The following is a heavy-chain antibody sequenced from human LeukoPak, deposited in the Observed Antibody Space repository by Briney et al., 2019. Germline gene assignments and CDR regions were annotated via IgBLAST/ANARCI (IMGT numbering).Heavy chain of an antibody. CDR2: ISAYNGNT. D-gene: IGHD3-22*01. CDR3: ARDTRRVVVITSKYYFDY. CDR1: GYTFTSYG. V-gene: IGHV1-18*01. Sequence: GASVKVSCKASGYTFTSYGISWVRQAPGQGLKWMGWISAYNGNTNYAQKLQGRVTMTTDTSTSTAYMELRSLRSDDTAVYYCARDTRRVVVITSKYYFDYWGQGTLVTVSS. J-gene: IGHJ4*02.